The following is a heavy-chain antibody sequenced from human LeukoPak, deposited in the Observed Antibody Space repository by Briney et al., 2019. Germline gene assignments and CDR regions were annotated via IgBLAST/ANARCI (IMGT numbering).Heavy chain of an antibody. D-gene: IGHD3-22*01. V-gene: IGHV3-21*01. Sequence: PGGSLRLSCAASGFTFSRNSMNWVRQAPGKGLEWVSSISSSSSYIYYADSVKGRFTISRDNAKNSLYLQMNSLRAEDTAVYYCAITGSDTSGYYSTGDAFDIWGQGTMVTVSS. CDR2: ISSSSSYI. J-gene: IGHJ3*02. CDR1: GFTFSRNS. CDR3: AITGSDTSGYYSTGDAFDI.